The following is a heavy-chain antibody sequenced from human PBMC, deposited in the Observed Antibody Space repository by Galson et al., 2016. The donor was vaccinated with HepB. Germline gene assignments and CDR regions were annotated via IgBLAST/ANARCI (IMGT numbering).Heavy chain of an antibody. Sequence: SVKVSCKASRDSFRSYTITWLRQAPGQGLEWLGWINVNNGGTRYAQKFKGRVSMTRDTSINTAYLEVSGLTSDDTALYYCARESERGPGSGWCWFDPWGQGTLVTVSS. V-gene: IGHV1-2*02. D-gene: IGHD6-13*01. CDR3: ARESERGPGSGWCWFDP. J-gene: IGHJ5*02. CDR2: INVNNGGT. CDR1: RDSFRSYT.